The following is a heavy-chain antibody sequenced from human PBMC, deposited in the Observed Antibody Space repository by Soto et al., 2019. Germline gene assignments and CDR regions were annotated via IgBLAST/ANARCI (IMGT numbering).Heavy chain of an antibody. J-gene: IGHJ6*02. V-gene: IGHV5-51*01. CDR1: GYSFTSYW. CDR3: ARTPGPEVAASLEYYYFSGMDV. D-gene: IGHD2-15*01. CDR2: SHPGDSDT. Sequence: VESLKTSCEAPGYSFTSYWSGWGRQMPWKGLEWMGSSHPGDSDTKSSPSFQGQVTISVDKSITTAYLQWSSLKASDTAMYYCARTPGPEVAASLEYYYFSGMDVWGQGTTVTVSS.